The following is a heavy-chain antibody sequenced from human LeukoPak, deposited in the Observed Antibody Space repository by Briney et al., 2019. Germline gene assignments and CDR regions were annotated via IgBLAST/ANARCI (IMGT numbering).Heavy chain of an antibody. CDR2: IWYDGSNK. J-gene: IGHJ4*02. Sequence: GGSLRLSCAASGFTFSSYGMHWVRQAPGKGLEWVAVIWYDGSNKYYADSVKGRFTISRDNSKNTLYLQMNSLRAEDTAVYYCARDGFWGGYYGQIFDYGGQGTLVTVSS. CDR3: ARDGFWGGYYGQIFDY. V-gene: IGHV3-33*01. CDR1: GFTFSSYG. D-gene: IGHD3-3*01.